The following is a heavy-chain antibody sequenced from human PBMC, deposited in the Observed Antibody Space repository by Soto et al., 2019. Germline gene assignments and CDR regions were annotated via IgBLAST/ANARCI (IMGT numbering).Heavy chain of an antibody. D-gene: IGHD1-26*01. V-gene: IGHV3-7*03. CDR3: ARARYPGATPRGNDY. J-gene: IGHJ4*02. CDR1: GFTFSSYW. CDR2: IKQDGSEK. Sequence: GGSLRLSCAASGFTFSSYWMSWVRQAPGKGLEWVANIKQDGSEKYYVDSVKGRFTISRDNAKDSLYLQMKSLRAEDTAVYYCARARYPGATPRGNDYWGQGTLVTVSS.